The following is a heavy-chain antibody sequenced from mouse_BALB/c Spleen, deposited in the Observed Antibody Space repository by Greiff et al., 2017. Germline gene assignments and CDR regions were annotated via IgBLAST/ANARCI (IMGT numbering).Heavy chain of an antibody. D-gene: IGHD1-2*01. Sequence: EVQGVESGGGLVQPGGSLRLSCATSGFTFTDYYMSWVRQPPGKALEWLGFIRNKANGYTTEYSASVKGRFTISRDNSQSILYLQMNTLRAEDSATYYCARAPTTATEMDYWGQGTSVTVSS. CDR2: IRNKANGYTT. V-gene: IGHV7-3*02. J-gene: IGHJ4*01. CDR3: ARAPTTATEMDY. CDR1: GFTFTDYY.